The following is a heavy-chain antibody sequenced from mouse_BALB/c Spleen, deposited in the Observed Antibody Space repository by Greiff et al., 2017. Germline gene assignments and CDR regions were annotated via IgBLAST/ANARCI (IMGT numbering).Heavy chain of an antibody. V-gene: IGHV5-6-3*01. CDR2: INSNGGST. Sequence: EVQGVESGGGLVQPGGSLKLSCAASGFTFSSYGMSWVRQTPDKRLELVATINSNGGSTYYPDSVKGRFTISRDNAKNTLYLQMSSLKSEDTAMYYCARDGNYRAFDYWGQGTTLTVSS. CDR1: GFTFSSYG. CDR3: ARDGNYRAFDY. D-gene: IGHD2-1*01. J-gene: IGHJ2*01.